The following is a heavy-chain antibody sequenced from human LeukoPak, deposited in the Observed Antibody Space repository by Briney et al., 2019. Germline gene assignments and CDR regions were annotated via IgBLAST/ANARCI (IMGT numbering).Heavy chain of an antibody. D-gene: IGHD2-15*01. J-gene: IGHJ5*02. CDR1: GGTFSSYA. CDR2: IIPILGIA. CDR3: ARGSDGYFFDP. Sequence: ASVKVSCKASGGTFSSYAISWVRQAPGQGLEWMGRIIPILGIANYAQKFQGRVTITADKSTSTAYMELSSLRSEDTAVYHCARGSDGYFFDPWGQGTLVTVSS. V-gene: IGHV1-69*04.